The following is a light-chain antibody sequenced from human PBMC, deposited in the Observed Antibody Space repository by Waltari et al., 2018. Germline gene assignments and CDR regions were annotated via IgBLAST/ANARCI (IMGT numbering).Light chain of an antibody. CDR3: QQRSNWPLT. Sequence: EIVSTQSPATLSLSPGERATLSCRASQSVSSYLAWYQQKPGQAPMLLIYDASNKATGSPARFSGRGCGTDFTLTISSLEPEDFAVYYCQQRSNWPLTFGGGTKVEIK. V-gene: IGKV3-11*01. CDR1: QSVSSY. J-gene: IGKJ4*01. CDR2: DAS.